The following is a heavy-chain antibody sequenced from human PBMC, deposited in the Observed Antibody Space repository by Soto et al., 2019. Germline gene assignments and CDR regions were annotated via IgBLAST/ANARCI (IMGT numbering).Heavy chain of an antibody. Sequence: EVQLVESGGGLVQPGRSLRLSCAASGFTFDDYAMHWVRQAPGKGLEWVSGISWNSGSIGYADSVKGRFTISRVNAKNSLYLQMNSLRAEDTALYYCAKAVLWFGELGYYFDYWGQGTLVTVSS. V-gene: IGHV3-9*01. CDR1: GFTFDDYA. CDR3: AKAVLWFGELGYYFDY. CDR2: ISWNSGSI. J-gene: IGHJ4*02. D-gene: IGHD3-10*01.